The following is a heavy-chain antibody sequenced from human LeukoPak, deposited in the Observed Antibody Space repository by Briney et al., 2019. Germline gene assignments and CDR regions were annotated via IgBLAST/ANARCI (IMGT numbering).Heavy chain of an antibody. CDR1: GGSTISYY. CDR2: IYYSGST. V-gene: IGHV4-59*01. CDR3: ARISTMARGVINGYFDY. D-gene: IGHD3-10*01. Sequence: SETLSLTCTVSGGSTISYYWSWIRQPPGKGLEWIGYIYYSGSTNYNPSLKSRVTISVDTSKNQFSLKLTSVTAADTALYYCARISTMARGVINGYFDYWGQGTLVTVSS. J-gene: IGHJ4*02.